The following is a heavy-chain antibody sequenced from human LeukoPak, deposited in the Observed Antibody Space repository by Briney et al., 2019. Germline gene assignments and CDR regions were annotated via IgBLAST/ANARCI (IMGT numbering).Heavy chain of an antibody. J-gene: IGHJ4*02. Sequence: TXRSYXXIWVRQAPGKGLEWVSGISGGGGSTYYSDSAKGRLTISRDNSNNTLYLQMNSLRAEDTAVYYCAKGAASRGYTYVANWGQGTLVXVSS. CDR2: ISGGGGST. V-gene: IGHV3-23*01. CDR3: AKGAASRGYTYVAN. D-gene: IGHD5-18*01. CDR1: TXRSYX.